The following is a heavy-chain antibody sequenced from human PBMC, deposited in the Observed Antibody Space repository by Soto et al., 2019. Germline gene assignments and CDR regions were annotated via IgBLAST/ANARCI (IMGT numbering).Heavy chain of an antibody. CDR1: CGSISSYY. CDR2: IYTSGST. J-gene: IGHJ4*02. Sequence: SETLSLTCTVSCGSISSYYWSWIRQPAGKGLEWIGRIYTSGSTNYNPSLKSRVTMSVDTSKNQFSLKLSSVTAADTAVYYCARDSRGVAGTQRGYYFDYWGQGTLVTVSS. D-gene: IGHD6-19*01. V-gene: IGHV4-4*07. CDR3: ARDSRGVAGTQRGYYFDY.